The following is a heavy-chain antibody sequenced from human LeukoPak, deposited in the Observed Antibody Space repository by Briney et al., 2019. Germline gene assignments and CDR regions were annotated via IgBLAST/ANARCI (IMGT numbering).Heavy chain of an antibody. CDR1: GFTFSDYY. Sequence: GGSLRLSCAASGFTFSDYYMSWIRQAPGKGLEWVSYISSSGSTIYYADSVKGRFTISRDNAKNSLYLQMNSLRAEDSAVYYCAREFPRGSLFDPWGQGTLVTVSS. CDR2: ISSSGSTI. V-gene: IGHV3-11*04. D-gene: IGHD6-6*01. J-gene: IGHJ5*02. CDR3: AREFPRGSLFDP.